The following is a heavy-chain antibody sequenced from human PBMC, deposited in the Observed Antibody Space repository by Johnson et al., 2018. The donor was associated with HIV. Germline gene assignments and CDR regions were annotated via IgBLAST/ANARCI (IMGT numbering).Heavy chain of an antibody. CDR1: GFTFSSYG. Sequence: QVQLVESGGGVVQPGRSLRLSCAASGFTFSSYGMHWVRQAPGKGLEWVAVITYDGSNKYEADSVKGRFSISRDNAKNSLYLQMNSLRAEDTAVYYCASPPDGFDIWGQGTMVTVSS. V-gene: IGHV3-33*03. J-gene: IGHJ3*02. CDR3: ASPPDGFDI. CDR2: ITYDGSNK.